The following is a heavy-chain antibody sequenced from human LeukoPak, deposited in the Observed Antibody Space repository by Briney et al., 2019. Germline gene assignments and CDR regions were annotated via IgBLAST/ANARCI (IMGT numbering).Heavy chain of an antibody. V-gene: IGHV4-59*01. CDR3: AAYDYVWGSYRSVDY. CDR2: IYYSGST. D-gene: IGHD3-16*02. J-gene: IGHJ4*02. Sequence: TPSETLFLTCTVSGGSISSYYWSWIRQPPGKGLEWIGYIYYSGSTNYNPSLKSRVTISVDTSKNQFSLKLSSVTAADTAVYYCAAYDYVWGSYRSVDYWGQGTLVTVSS. CDR1: GGSISSYY.